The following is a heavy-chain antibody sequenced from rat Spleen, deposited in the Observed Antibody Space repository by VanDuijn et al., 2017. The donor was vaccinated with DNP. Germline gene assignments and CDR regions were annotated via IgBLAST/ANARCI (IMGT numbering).Heavy chain of an antibody. CDR3: TTSEAYTTDA. V-gene: IGHV5-27*01. J-gene: IGHJ4*01. CDR1: GFIFSNYG. Sequence: EVQLVESGGDLVQPGRSLKLSCAASGFIFSNYGMAWVRQTPTRGLEWVAIISHSDDTTYYPDSVRGRFTISRDNSKSTLYLQMDSLRSEDTATYYCTTSEAYTTDAWGQGTSVTVSS. D-gene: IGHD1-6*01. CDR2: ISHSDDTT.